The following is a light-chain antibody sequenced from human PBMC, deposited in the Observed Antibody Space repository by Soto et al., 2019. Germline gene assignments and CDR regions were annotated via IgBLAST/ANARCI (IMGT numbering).Light chain of an antibody. Sequence: EIVMTQSPATLSVSPGEGATLSCRASQSVSSDLAWYQQKPGQAPRLLIYSVSTRATGIPARFSGSGSGTDFTLTISSLQSEDFAIYYCQQYTNWPPYTFGQGTRLEIK. V-gene: IGKV3-15*01. J-gene: IGKJ2*01. CDR2: SVS. CDR1: QSVSSD. CDR3: QQYTNWPPYT.